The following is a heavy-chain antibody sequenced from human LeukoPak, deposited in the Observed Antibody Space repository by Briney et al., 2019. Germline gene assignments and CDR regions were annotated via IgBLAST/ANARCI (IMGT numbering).Heavy chain of an antibody. J-gene: IGHJ4*02. CDR1: GGSISSNNW. CDR3: QSRFLEWLLDY. Sequence: PSETLSLTCAVSGGSISSNNWWGWVRQPPGKGLEWIGEIYHSGSPNYNPSLKSRVTISVDTSKNQFSLKLSSVTAADTAIYYCQSRFLEWLLDYWGQGTLVTVSS. CDR2: IYHSGSP. D-gene: IGHD3-3*01. V-gene: IGHV4-4*02.